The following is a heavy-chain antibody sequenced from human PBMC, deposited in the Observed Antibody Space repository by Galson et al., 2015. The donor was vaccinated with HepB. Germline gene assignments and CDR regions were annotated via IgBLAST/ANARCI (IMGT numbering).Heavy chain of an antibody. D-gene: IGHD3-22*01. V-gene: IGHV3-33*01. J-gene: IGHJ3*02. CDR1: GFTFSSYG. Sequence: LRLSCAASGFTFSSYGMHWVRQAPGKGLEWVAVIWYDGSNKYYADSVKGRFTISRDNSKNTLYLQMNSLRAEDTAVYYCARDFGPMIDSKDAFEIWGQGTMVTVSS. CDR2: IWYDGSNK. CDR3: ARDFGPMIDSKDAFEI.